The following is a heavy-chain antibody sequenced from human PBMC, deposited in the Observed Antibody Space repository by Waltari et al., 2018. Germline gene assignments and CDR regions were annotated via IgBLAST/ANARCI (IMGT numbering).Heavy chain of an antibody. CDR3: ASSLYGDYTQIWGRVFDY. Sequence: VRLLESGGGLVQSGGSLRPSCPASGLPFRRFAMNWVRQAPGKGVEWVSVISGSGGSTDYADSVKGRFTISRDNSKNTLYLQMNNLRVEDTAVYYCASSLYGDYTQIWGRVFDYWGQGTLVTVSS. D-gene: IGHD4-17*01. V-gene: IGHV3-23*01. CDR2: ISGSGGST. J-gene: IGHJ4*02. CDR1: GLPFRRFA.